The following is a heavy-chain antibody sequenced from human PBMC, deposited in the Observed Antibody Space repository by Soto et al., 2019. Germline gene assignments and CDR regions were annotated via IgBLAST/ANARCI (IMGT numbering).Heavy chain of an antibody. V-gene: IGHV3-48*03. CDR1: GFSFSSYE. CDR2: ISSSGTTI. J-gene: IGHJ6*02. D-gene: IGHD3-3*01. Sequence: GGSLRLSCAASGFSFSSYEMNYVRQAPGKGLEWVSYISSSGTTIYYAGSVKGRLTISRDNAKNSLYLQMNSLRAEDTAVYYCASMIFGVVNDYSYYGMDVWGQGTMVTVSS. CDR3: ASMIFGVVNDYSYYGMDV.